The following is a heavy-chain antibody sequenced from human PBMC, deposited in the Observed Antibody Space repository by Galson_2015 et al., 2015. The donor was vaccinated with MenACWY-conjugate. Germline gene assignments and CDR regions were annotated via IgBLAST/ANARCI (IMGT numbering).Heavy chain of an antibody. CDR2: IDPSDSYT. V-gene: IGHV5-10-1*01. J-gene: IGHJ3*02. CDR3: ASPNYYGSGSEAFDT. CDR1: GYSFTSYW. Sequence: QSGAEVKKPGESLRISCKGSGYSFTSYWISWVRQMPGKGLEWMGRIDPSDSYTNYSPSFQGHVTISADKSISTAYLQWSSLKASDTAMYYCASPNYYGSGSEAFDTWGQGTMVTVSS. D-gene: IGHD3-10*01.